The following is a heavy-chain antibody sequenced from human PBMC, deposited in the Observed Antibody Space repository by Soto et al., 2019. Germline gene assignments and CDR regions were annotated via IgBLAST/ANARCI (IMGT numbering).Heavy chain of an antibody. V-gene: IGHV4-31*03. CDR1: GGSISSGGYY. D-gene: IGHD3-3*01. J-gene: IGHJ4*02. Sequence: PSETLSLTCTVSGGSISSGGYYWSWIRHHPGKGLEWIGYIYYSGSTYYNPSLKSRVTISVDTSKNQFSLKLSSVTAADTAVYYCARVLSVEGDDFWSGPSGRVGLFYFDYWGQGTLVTVSS. CDR2: IYYSGST. CDR3: ARVLSVEGDDFWSGPSGRVGLFYFDY.